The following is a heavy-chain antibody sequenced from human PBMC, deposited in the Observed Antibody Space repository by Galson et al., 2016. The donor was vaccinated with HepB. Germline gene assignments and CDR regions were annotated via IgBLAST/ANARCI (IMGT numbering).Heavy chain of an antibody. CDR3: ARSYLLGRGFGW. V-gene: IGHV6-1*01. D-gene: IGHD7-27*01. Sequence: CAISGDSISSNSAGWYWIRQTPSRGLECLGRTYYRSNWHNDYAESVKSRITINPDTSKNQFSLHLNSVTPEDTALYYCARSYLLGRGFGWWGQGTLVTVSS. J-gene: IGHJ4*02. CDR1: GDSISSNSAG. CDR2: TYYRSNWHN.